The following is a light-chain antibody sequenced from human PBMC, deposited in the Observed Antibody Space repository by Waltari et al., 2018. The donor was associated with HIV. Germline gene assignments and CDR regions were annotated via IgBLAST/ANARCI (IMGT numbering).Light chain of an antibody. CDR2: EVN. Sequence: QSALTQPASVSGSPGQSITISCTGTSSDIGYYESVFWYQQHPGKAPKLMIDEVNNRPSGISNRFSGSKSGNTASLTISGLQAEDEADYYCSSHTTSSTLYVFGTGTKVTVL. CDR1: SSDIGYYES. CDR3: SSHTTSSTLYV. V-gene: IGLV2-14*01. J-gene: IGLJ1*01.